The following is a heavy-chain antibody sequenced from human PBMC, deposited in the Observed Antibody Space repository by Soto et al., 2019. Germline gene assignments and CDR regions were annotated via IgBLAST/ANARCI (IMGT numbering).Heavy chain of an antibody. CDR3: ARDDVDTAMPYGMDV. Sequence: QVQLVQSGAEVKKPGSSVKVSCKASGGTFSSYAISWVRQAPGQGLEWMGGIIPIFGTANYAQKFQGRVTITADESTSTDCRGLSSLRSEDTAVYYCARDDVDTAMPYGMDVWGQGTTVTVSS. J-gene: IGHJ6*02. D-gene: IGHD5-18*01. CDR2: IIPIFGTA. CDR1: GGTFSSYA. V-gene: IGHV1-69*12.